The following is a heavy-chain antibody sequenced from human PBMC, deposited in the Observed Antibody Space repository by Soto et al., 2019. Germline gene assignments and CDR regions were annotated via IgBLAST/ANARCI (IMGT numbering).Heavy chain of an antibody. CDR3: ARIEMASIK. J-gene: IGHJ4*02. V-gene: IGHV4-31*03. Sequence: SETLSLTCSVSGASIRSGGYYWSWLRQSPGKGLEWIGHIYYTGSTFYSPSLKSRLTISLDTSKNQFSLDLRSVTAADTTMYYCARIEMASIKWGRGTLVTVSS. CDR2: IYYTGST. CDR1: GASIRSGGYY.